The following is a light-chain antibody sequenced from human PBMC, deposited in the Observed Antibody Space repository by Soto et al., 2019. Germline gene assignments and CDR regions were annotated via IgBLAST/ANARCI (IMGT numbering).Light chain of an antibody. CDR2: DAS. CDR3: LQENDWPPLT. J-gene: IGKJ4*01. V-gene: IGKV3-15*01. Sequence: EIMMTQSPATVSVSPGERATLSCRASQRIRTNVAWYQQKPRQALRLLIYDASTRATGLSSRFSGSGSGTEFTLTISGLQSEDVAIYYCLQENDWPPLTFGGGTRLEI. CDR1: QRIRTN.